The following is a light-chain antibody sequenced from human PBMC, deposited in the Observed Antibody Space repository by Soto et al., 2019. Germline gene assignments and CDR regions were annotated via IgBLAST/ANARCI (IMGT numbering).Light chain of an antibody. Sequence: SYELTQAPSVSVGPGQTARITCAGNNLGEKSVHWYKQRPGQAPILVIFDDRDRASGIPERISGPNSDNTATLTISGVEAGDEADYFCEVWDNSRDVVVFGGGTKLTVL. J-gene: IGLJ3*02. CDR1: NLGEKS. CDR2: DDR. CDR3: EVWDNSRDVVV. V-gene: IGLV3-21*02.